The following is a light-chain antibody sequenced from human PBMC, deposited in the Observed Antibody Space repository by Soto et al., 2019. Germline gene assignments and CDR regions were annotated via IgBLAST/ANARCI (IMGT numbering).Light chain of an antibody. Sequence: QSALTQPPSASGSPRQSVTISCIGTSSDVGGYNYVSWYQQHPGKVPKLLIYEVTRRPSGVPDRFSGSKSGNTASLNVSALQAEDEAHYYCSSYAGNNVVIFGGGTKVTVL. V-gene: IGLV2-8*01. J-gene: IGLJ2*01. CDR3: SSYAGNNVVI. CDR2: EVT. CDR1: SSDVGGYNY.